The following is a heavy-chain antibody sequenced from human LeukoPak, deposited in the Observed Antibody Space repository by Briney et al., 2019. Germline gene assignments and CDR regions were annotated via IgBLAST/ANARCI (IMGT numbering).Heavy chain of an antibody. CDR1: GFTVSSNY. D-gene: IGHD2-2*01. CDR3: ARGLPGYCSSTSCYPFDY. V-gene: IGHV3-66*02. CDR2: IYSGGST. J-gene: IGHJ4*02. Sequence: GGSLRLSCAASGFTVSSNYMSWVRQAPGKGLEWVSVIYSGGSTYYADSVKGRFTISRDNSKNTLYLQMNSLRAEDTAVYYCARGLPGYCSSTSCYPFDYWGQGTLVTVSS.